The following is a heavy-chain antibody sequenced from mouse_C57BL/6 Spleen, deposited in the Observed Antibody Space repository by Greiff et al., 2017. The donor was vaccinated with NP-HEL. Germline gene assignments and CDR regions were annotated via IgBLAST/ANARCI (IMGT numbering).Heavy chain of an antibody. V-gene: IGHV1-54*01. CDR1: GYAFTNYL. D-gene: IGHD1-1*01. J-gene: IGHJ3*01. CDR2: INPGSGGT. CDR3: AITAVVPFAY. Sequence: QVQLQQSGAELVRPGTSVKVSCKASGYAFTNYLIEWVKQRPGQGLEWIGVINPGSGGTNYNEKFKGKATLTADKSSSTAYMQLSSLTSEDSAVYFCAITAVVPFAYWGQGTLVTVSA.